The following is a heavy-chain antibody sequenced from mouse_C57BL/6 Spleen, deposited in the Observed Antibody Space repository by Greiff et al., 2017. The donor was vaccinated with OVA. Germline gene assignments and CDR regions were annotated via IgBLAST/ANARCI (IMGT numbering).Heavy chain of an antibody. CDR1: GYTFTSYW. CDR2: IYPSDSET. J-gene: IGHJ4*01. CDR3: ARGRVWSPYAMDY. V-gene: IGHV1-61*01. Sequence: QVQLQQPGAELVRPGSSVKLSCKASGYTFTSYWMDWVKQRPGQGLEWIGNIYPSDSETHYNQKFKDKATLAVDKSSSTAYMQLSSLTSEDSAVYYSARGRVWSPYAMDYWGQGTSVTVSS. D-gene: IGHD2-10*02.